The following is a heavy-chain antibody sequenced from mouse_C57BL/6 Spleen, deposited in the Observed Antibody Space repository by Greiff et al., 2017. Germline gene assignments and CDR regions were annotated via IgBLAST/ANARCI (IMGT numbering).Heavy chain of an antibody. CDR3: AGLTYDGYSPRFDY. CDR1: GYTFTSYW. V-gene: IGHV1-69*01. CDR2: IDPSDSYT. J-gene: IGHJ2*02. D-gene: IGHD1-1*01. Sequence: QVQLQQPGAELVMPGASVKLSCKASGYTFTSYWMHWVKQRPGKGLEWIGEIDPSDSYTNYNQKFKGKSTLTVDKSSSTAYMQLSSLTSENSAVYYCAGLTYDGYSPRFDYWGQGTSLTVSS.